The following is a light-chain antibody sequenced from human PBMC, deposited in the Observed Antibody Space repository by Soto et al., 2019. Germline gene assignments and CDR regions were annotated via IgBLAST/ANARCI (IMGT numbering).Light chain of an antibody. CDR3: QKYNSAPHT. V-gene: IGKV1-27*01. Sequence: DIQMTQSPSSLSASVGDRVTITCRASQGISNSLAWYQQKPGKVPKLLIHGASTVQSGVPSRFSGSGSGTDFTLTISSLQPEDVATYYCQKYNSAPHTFGGGTKVEIK. CDR2: GAS. J-gene: IGKJ4*01. CDR1: QGISNS.